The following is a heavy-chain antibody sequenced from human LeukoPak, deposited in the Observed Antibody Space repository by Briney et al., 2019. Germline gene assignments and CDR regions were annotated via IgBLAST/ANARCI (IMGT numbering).Heavy chain of an antibody. CDR3: YSVHSSSWYHAFDI. V-gene: IGHV4-39*07. J-gene: IGHJ3*02. D-gene: IGHD6-13*01. CDR1: GGSISSSSYY. Sequence: PSETLSLTCTVSGGSISSSSYYWGWIRQPPGKGLEWIGSIYYSGSTYYNPSLKSRVTISVDTSKNQFSLKLSSVTAADTAVYYCYSVHSSSWYHAFDIWGQGTMVTVSS. CDR2: IYYSGST.